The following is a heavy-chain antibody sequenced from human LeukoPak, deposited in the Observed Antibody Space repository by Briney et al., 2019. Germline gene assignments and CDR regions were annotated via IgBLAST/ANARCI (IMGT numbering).Heavy chain of an antibody. J-gene: IGHJ6*04. Sequence: GASVKVSCKASGYTFTSYAMHWVRQAPGQRLEWMGWINAGNGNTKYSQEFQGRVTITRDTSASTAYMELSSLRSEDMAVYDCARATGTWALDVWGKGTTVTVPS. V-gene: IGHV1-3*03. CDR1: GYTFTSYA. D-gene: IGHD5-12*01. CDR3: ARATGTWALDV. CDR2: INAGNGNT.